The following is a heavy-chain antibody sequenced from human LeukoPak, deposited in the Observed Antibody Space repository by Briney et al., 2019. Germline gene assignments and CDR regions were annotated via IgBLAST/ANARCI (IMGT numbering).Heavy chain of an antibody. CDR1: GFTFSRYG. Sequence: PGGSLRLSCAASGFTFSRYGMHWVRRAPGKGLEWVAVIWYDGSNKYYADSVKGRFTISRDNSKNTLYLQMNSLRAEDAAVYYCARDGGLFDYWGQATLVTVSS. D-gene: IGHD3-16*01. CDR2: IWYDGSNK. V-gene: IGHV3-33*01. CDR3: ARDGGLFDY. J-gene: IGHJ4*02.